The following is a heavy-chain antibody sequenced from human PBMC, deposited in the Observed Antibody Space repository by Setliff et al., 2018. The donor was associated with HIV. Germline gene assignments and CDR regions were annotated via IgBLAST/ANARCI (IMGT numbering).Heavy chain of an antibody. Sequence: TLSLTCTVSGASISTYYWSWIRQPPGKGLEWIGYIFYSGSSNYNPSLKSRVTMSVDTSKTQFSLNLTSVTAADTAVYYCARDRGSYNFWSGLARGDNWFDPWGQGTLVTAPQ. V-gene: IGHV4-59*01. J-gene: IGHJ5*02. CDR2: IFYSGSS. D-gene: IGHD3-3*01. CDR1: GASISTYY. CDR3: ARDRGSYNFWSGLARGDNWFDP.